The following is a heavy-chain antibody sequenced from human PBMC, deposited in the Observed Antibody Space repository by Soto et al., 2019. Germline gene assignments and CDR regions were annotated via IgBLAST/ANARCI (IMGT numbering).Heavy chain of an antibody. CDR3: ARYTRYSSSWPRFYYYMDV. D-gene: IGHD6-13*01. CDR2: IYYSGST. J-gene: IGHJ6*03. Sequence: SGTLFPPPTVSCGSLSSYFWSWVPQPPREGPEWIGYIYYSGSTNYNPSLKSRVTISVDTSKNQFSLKLSSVTAADTAVYYCARYTRYSSSWPRFYYYMDVWGKGTTVTVSS. V-gene: IGHV4-59*01. CDR1: CGSLSSYF.